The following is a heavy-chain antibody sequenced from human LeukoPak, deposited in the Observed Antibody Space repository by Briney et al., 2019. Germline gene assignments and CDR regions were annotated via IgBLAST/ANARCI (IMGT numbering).Heavy chain of an antibody. CDR1: GFTFGSYW. CDR3: AREANTAFDH. D-gene: IGHD2/OR15-2a*01. CDR2: INYDGTST. Sequence: GGSLRLSCVASGFTFGSYWMHWVRQAPGKGPVWVSRINYDGTSTTYADSVKGRFTVSRDNGKKTVSLQINSLRPDDTAVYYCAREANTAFDHWGQGTLVTVSS. J-gene: IGHJ4*02. V-gene: IGHV3-74*01.